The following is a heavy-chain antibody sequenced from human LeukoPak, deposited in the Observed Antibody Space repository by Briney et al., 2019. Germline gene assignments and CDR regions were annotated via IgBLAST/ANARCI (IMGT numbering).Heavy chain of an antibody. V-gene: IGHV4-39*01. D-gene: IGHD6-19*01. CDR2: IYYSGST. Sequence: SETLSLTCTVSGGSISSPSYYWGWIRQPPGRGLEWIGSIYYSGSTHYNPSLKTRVTISVDTSKNQFSLKLSSVTAADTAVYYCARHEQWLGSLDPWGQGTLVTVSS. CDR3: ARHEQWLGSLDP. J-gene: IGHJ5*02. CDR1: GGSISSPSYY.